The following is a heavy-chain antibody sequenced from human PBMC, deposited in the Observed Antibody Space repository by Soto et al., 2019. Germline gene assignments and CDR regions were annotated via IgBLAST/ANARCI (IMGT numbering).Heavy chain of an antibody. CDR3: ARGGSGDYAELNWFDP. CDR1: GGSISSYY. V-gene: IGHV4-59*01. CDR2: IYYSGST. D-gene: IGHD4-17*01. Sequence: QVQLQESGPGLVKPSETLSLTCTVSGGSISSYYWSWIRQPPGKGLEWIGYIYYSGSTNYNPSLKSRVTISVDTSKNQFSLKLSSVTAADTAVYYCARGGSGDYAELNWFDPWGQGTLVTVSS. J-gene: IGHJ5*02.